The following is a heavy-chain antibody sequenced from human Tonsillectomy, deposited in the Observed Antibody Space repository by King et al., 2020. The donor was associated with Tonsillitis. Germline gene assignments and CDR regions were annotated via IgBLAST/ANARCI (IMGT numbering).Heavy chain of an antibody. Sequence: VQLQQWGAGLLKPSDTLSLTCAVYGGSFSGYYWNWIRQPPGKGLEWIGEINHSGITDCNPSLKSRVTMSVGTSKNQFSLSLTSVTAADTALYYCARGRYPATVTSVDTWGQGTLVTVSS. V-gene: IGHV4-34*01. CDR1: GGSFSGYY. J-gene: IGHJ5*02. CDR2: INHSGIT. CDR3: ARGRYPATVTSVDT. D-gene: IGHD4-17*01.